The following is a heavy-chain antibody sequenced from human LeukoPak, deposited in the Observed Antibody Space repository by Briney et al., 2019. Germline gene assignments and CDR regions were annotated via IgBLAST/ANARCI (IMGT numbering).Heavy chain of an antibody. J-gene: IGHJ4*02. CDR2: IYTSGST. CDR1: GGSISSGSYY. CDR3: ARFTPRYCSGGSCLDY. Sequence: SETLSLTCTVSGGSISSGSYYWSWIRQPAGKGLEWIGRIYTSGSTNYNPSLKSRVTISVDTSKNQFSLKLSSVTAADTAVYYCARFTPRYCSGGSCLDYWGQGTLVTVSS. D-gene: IGHD2-15*01. V-gene: IGHV4-61*02.